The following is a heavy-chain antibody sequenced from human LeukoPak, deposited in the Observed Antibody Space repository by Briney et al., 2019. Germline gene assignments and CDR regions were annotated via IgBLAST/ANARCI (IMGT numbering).Heavy chain of an antibody. J-gene: IGHJ6*04. CDR2: IIPIFGTG. Sequence: SVKVSCKASGGTFSSYAISWVRQAPGQGLEWMGGIIPIFGTGNYAQKFQGRVTITTDESTSTAYMELSSLRSEDTAVYYCASRFYDILTGFPQDVWGKGTRSPSPQ. V-gene: IGHV1-69*05. D-gene: IGHD3-9*01. CDR3: ASRFYDILTGFPQDV. CDR1: GGTFSSYA.